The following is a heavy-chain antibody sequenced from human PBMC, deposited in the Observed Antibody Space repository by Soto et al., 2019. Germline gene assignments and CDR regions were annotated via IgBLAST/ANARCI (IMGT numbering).Heavy chain of an antibody. J-gene: IGHJ4*02. CDR2: IIPIFGTA. Sequence: QVQLVQSGAEVKKPGSSVKVSCKASGGTFSSYAINWVRQAPGQGLEWMGGIIPIFGTANYAQKFQGRVTSTADESTSTAYMELSRLRSEDTAVYYCARDPPPYCSGGSCYSGDFDYWGQGTLVTVSS. D-gene: IGHD2-15*01. V-gene: IGHV1-69*01. CDR1: GGTFSSYA. CDR3: ARDPPPYCSGGSCYSGDFDY.